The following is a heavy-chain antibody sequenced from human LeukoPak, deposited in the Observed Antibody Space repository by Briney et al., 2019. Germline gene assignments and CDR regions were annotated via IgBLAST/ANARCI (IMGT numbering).Heavy chain of an antibody. D-gene: IGHD1-7*01. V-gene: IGHV4-59*11. CDR1: GGSISSHY. CDR3: AGDELALNALDI. J-gene: IGHJ3*02. CDR2: ISHIGSA. Sequence: PSETLSLTCTVSGGSISSHYWSWIRQPPGKGLEWVGYISHIGSAKYSPSLKIRVIISVDTSKNQFSLRLSSVTAADTAVYYCAGDELALNALDIWGQGTMVTVSP.